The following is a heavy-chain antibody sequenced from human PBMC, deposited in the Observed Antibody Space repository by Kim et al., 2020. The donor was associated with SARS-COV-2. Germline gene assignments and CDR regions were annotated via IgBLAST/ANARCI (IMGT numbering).Heavy chain of an antibody. CDR3: ARDVHDSSGWTGPYYYYGMDV. CDR1: GYTFTSYY. CDR2: INPSGGST. V-gene: IGHV1-46*01. J-gene: IGHJ6*02. Sequence: ASVKVSCKASGYTFTSYYMHWVRQAPGQGLEWMGIINPSGGSTSYAQKFQGRVTMTRDTSTSTVYMELSSLRSEDTAVYYCARDVHDSSGWTGPYYYYGMDVWGQGTTVTVSS. D-gene: IGHD6-19*01.